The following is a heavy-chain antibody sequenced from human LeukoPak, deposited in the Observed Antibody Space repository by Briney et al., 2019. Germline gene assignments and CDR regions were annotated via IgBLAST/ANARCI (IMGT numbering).Heavy chain of an antibody. CDR1: GGSISSYY. J-gene: IGHJ5*02. D-gene: IGHD3-10*01. V-gene: IGHV4-59*01. CDR2: IYYSGST. CDR3: AKVLWFGELSWFDP. Sequence: SETLSLTCTVSGGSISSYYWSWIPQPPGKGLEWIGYIYYSGSTNHNPSLKSRVTISVDTSKNQFSLKLSSVTAADTAVYYCAKVLWFGELSWFDPWGQGTLVTVSS.